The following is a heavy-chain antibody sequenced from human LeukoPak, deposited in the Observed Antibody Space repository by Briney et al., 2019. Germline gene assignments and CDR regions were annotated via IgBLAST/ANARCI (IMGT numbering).Heavy chain of an antibody. V-gene: IGHV1-69*04. D-gene: IGHD4-23*01. CDR1: GGTFSSYA. Sequence: ASVKVSCKASGGTFSSYAISWVRQAPGQGLEWMGRIIPILGIANYAQKFQGRVTITADKSTSTAYMELSSLRSEDTAVYYCASDYGGNSRGYWGQGTLVTVSS. J-gene: IGHJ4*02. CDR2: IIPILGIA. CDR3: ASDYGGNSRGY.